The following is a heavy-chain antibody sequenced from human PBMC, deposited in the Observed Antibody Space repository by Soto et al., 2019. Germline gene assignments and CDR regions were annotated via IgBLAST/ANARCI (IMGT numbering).Heavy chain of an antibody. CDR1: GGSISSSNW. CDR3: VKLYDILTPFDY. CDR2: IYHSGST. D-gene: IGHD3-9*01. V-gene: IGHV4-4*02. Sequence: SETLSLTCAVSGGSISSSNWWSWVRQPPGKGLEWIGEIYHSGSTNYNPSLKSRVTISVDKSKNQFSLKLSSVTAADTAVYYCVKLYDILTPFDYWGQGTLVTVSS. J-gene: IGHJ4*02.